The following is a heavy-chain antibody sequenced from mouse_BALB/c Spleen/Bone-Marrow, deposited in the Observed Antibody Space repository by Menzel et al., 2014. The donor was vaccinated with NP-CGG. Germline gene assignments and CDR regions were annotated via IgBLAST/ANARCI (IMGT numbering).Heavy chain of an antibody. Sequence: QVQLKESGPGLVQPSQSVSITCTVSSFSLSSFGLHWVRQSPGKGLEWLGVIWSGGSTDYNAAFISRLSISKDNSKSQVYFKMNRLQANDTAIYYCARNWDDYAMDYWGQGTSVTVSS. CDR3: ARNWDDYAMDY. CDR1: SFSLSSFG. J-gene: IGHJ4*01. V-gene: IGHV2-2*02. CDR2: IWSGGST. D-gene: IGHD4-1*01.